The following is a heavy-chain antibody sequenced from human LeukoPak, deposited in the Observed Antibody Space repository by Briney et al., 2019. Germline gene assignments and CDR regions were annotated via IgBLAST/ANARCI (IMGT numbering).Heavy chain of an antibody. V-gene: IGHV3-66*01. Sequence: GGSLRLSCAASGFTVSSNYMSWVRQAPGKGLEWVSVVYRGDATDYAGSVRGRFTISRDNSKNTLHLQMNSLRAEDTAVYYCARDVSEYGDLYYLDYWGQGTLVTVSS. CDR1: GFTVSSNY. CDR3: ARDVSEYGDLYYLDY. CDR2: VYRGDAT. D-gene: IGHD4-17*01. J-gene: IGHJ4*02.